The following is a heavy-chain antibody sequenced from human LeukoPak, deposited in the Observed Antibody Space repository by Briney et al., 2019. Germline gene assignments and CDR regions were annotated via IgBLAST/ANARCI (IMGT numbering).Heavy chain of an antibody. D-gene: IGHD4-17*01. CDR1: GFTFSSYE. CDR3: ARDLGRNYGYFFLRGEGSLNM. CDR2: ISSSGSTI. V-gene: IGHV3-48*03. J-gene: IGHJ3*02. Sequence: GSLRLSCAASGFTFSSYEMNWVRQAPGKGLEWVSYISSSGSTIYYADSGKGRFTISRDNAKNSLYLQMNSLRAEDTAVYYCARDLGRNYGYFFLRGEGSLNMWGQGTMVTVSS.